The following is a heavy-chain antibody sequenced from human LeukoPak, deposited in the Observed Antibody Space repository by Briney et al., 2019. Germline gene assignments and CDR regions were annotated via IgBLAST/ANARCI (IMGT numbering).Heavy chain of an antibody. J-gene: IGHJ4*02. CDR2: VSGSGST. CDR3: TKGGQDCSPTTCYYD. CDR1: GFTFINYG. Sequence: GGSLRLSCAASGFTFINYGMRWVRQAPGKGLEWVSAVSGSGSTYYADSVKGRFTISRDNSMNMVYLQMNSLRAEDTAIYFCTKGGQDCSPTTCYYDWGQGTLVTVSS. V-gene: IGHV3-23*01. D-gene: IGHD2-2*01.